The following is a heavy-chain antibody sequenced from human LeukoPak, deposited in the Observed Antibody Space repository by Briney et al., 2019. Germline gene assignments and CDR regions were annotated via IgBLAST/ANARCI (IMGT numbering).Heavy chain of an antibody. Sequence: PSETLSLTCTVSGGSISGYYWSWIRQPAGKGLEWIGRIYTSGSTNYNPSLKSRVTMSLDTSKNQFSLKLSSVTAADTAVYYCARQAPMRSGSSDFDYWGQGTLVTVSS. CDR1: GGSISGYY. CDR2: IYTSGST. D-gene: IGHD3-10*01. CDR3: ARQAPMRSGSSDFDY. V-gene: IGHV4-4*07. J-gene: IGHJ4*02.